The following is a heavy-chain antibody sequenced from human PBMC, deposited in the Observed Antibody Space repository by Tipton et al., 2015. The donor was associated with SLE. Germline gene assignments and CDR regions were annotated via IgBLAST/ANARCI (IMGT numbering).Heavy chain of an antibody. Sequence: TLSLTCTVSGGSISSYYWSWIRQPPGKGLEWIGYIYYSGSTNYNPSLKSRVTISVDTSKNQFSLKLSSVTAADTAVYYCARAYSEGWSYFDFWGPGTLVIVSS. J-gene: IGHJ4*02. CDR3: ARAYSEGWSYFDF. V-gene: IGHV4-59*08. CDR2: IYYSGST. CDR1: GGSISSYY. D-gene: IGHD1-26*01.